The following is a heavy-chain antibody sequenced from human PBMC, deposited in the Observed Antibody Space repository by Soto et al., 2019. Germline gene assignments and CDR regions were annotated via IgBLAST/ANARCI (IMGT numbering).Heavy chain of an antibody. CDR1: GFTFDDYA. J-gene: IGHJ6*03. CDR3: AKDSTWFGELFPSPYYYYYMDV. V-gene: IGHV3-9*01. CDR2: ISWNSGSI. Sequence: DVQLVESGGGLVQPGRSLRLSCAASGFTFDDYAMHWVRQAPGKGLEWVSGISWNSGSIGYADSVKGRFTISRDNAKNSLYMQMNSLRDEDTALYYCAKDSTWFGELFPSPYYYYYMDVWGKGTTVTVSS. D-gene: IGHD3-10*01.